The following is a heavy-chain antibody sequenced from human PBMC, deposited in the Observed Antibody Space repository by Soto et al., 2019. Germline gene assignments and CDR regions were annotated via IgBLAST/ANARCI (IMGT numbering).Heavy chain of an antibody. D-gene: IGHD3-3*02. Sequence: SETLSLTCTVSGGSISSGDYYWSCFRQPPGKGLEWIGYIYYSGSTYYNPSLKSRVTISVDTSKNQFSLKLSSVTAADTAVYYCARDEALGSVHPSFFQHWGQGTLVTVSS. CDR1: GGSISSGDYY. CDR3: ARDEALGSVHPSFFQH. CDR2: IYYSGST. J-gene: IGHJ1*01. V-gene: IGHV4-30-4*01.